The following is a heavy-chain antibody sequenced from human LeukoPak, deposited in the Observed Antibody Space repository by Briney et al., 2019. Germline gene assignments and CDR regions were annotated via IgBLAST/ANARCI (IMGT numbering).Heavy chain of an antibody. D-gene: IGHD2-2*01. J-gene: IGHJ4*02. CDR3: ARGCSSTSCQGR. CDR2: ISSSSSYI. V-gene: IGHV3-21*01. CDR1: GFTFSSYS. Sequence: GGSLRLSCAASGFTFSSYSMNWVRQAPGKGLEWVSSISSSSSYIYYTDSVKGRFTISRDNAKNSLYLQMNSLRAEDTAVYYCARGCSSTSCQGRWGQGTLVTVSS.